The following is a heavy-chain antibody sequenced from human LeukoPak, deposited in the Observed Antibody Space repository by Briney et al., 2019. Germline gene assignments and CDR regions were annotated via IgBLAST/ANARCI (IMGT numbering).Heavy chain of an antibody. V-gene: IGHV1-46*01. CDR1: GYTFTSYY. D-gene: IGHD3-10*01. CDR2: INPSGGST. Sequence: GASVKVSCKASGYTFTSYYMHWVRQAPGQGLEWMGIINPSGGSTSYAQKFQGRVTMTRDMSTSTVYMELSSLRSEDTAVYYCARGGYYYGSGSYYSYFDYWGQGTLVTASS. J-gene: IGHJ4*02. CDR3: ARGGYYYGSGSYYSYFDY.